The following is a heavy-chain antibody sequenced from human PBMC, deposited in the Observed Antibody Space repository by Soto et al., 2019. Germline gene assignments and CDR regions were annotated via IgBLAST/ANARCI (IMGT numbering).Heavy chain of an antibody. Sequence: GASVKVSCKASGGTFSSYTISWVRQAPGQGLEWMGRIIPILGIANYAQKFQGRVTITADKSTSTAYMELSSLRSEDTAVYYCAREPSVLRYFDWVPGGRDAFDIWGQGTMVTVS. V-gene: IGHV1-69*04. J-gene: IGHJ3*02. D-gene: IGHD3-9*01. CDR2: IIPILGIA. CDR1: GGTFSSYT. CDR3: AREPSVLRYFDWVPGGRDAFDI.